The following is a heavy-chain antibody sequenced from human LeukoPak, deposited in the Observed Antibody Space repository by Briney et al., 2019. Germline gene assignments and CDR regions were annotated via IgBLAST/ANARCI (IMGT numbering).Heavy chain of an antibody. CDR2: IIPIFGTA. J-gene: IGHJ5*02. CDR1: GYTFSVYY. V-gene: IGHV1-69*06. Sequence: ASVKVSCKASGYTFSVYYMRWVRQAPGQGLEWMGGIIPIFGTANYAQKFQGRVTITADKSTSTAYMELSSLRSEDTAVYYCARGGIAVAGITSWFDPWGQGTLVTVSS. CDR3: ARGGIAVAGITSWFDP. D-gene: IGHD6-19*01.